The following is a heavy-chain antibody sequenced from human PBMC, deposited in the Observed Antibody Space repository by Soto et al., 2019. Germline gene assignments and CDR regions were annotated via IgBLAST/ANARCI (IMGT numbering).Heavy chain of an antibody. CDR2: ISAYNGNT. D-gene: IGHD6-13*01. CDR1: GYTFTSYG. J-gene: IGHJ5*02. V-gene: IGHV1-18*01. Sequence: ASVKVSCKASGYTFTSYGISWVRQAPGQGLEWMGWISAYNGNTNYAQKLQGRVTMTTDTSTNTAYMELRSLRSDDTAVYYCAREVGYSSSWYPRWWFDPWGQGTLVTVSS. CDR3: AREVGYSSSWYPRWWFDP.